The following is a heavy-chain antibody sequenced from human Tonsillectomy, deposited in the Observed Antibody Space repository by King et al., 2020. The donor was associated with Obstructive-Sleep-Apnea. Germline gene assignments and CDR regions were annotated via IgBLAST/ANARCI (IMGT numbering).Heavy chain of an antibody. CDR2: IIPILGTA. D-gene: IGHD6-13*01. J-gene: IGHJ6*02. Sequence: VQLVESGAEVKKPGSSVKVSCKASGGTFSSYAISWVRQAPGQGLEWMGGIIPILGTANYAQKFQGRVTITADESTSTAYMELRSLRSEDTAVYYCARGSGIAAAGTNYYYGMDVWGQGTTVTVSS. CDR1: GGTFSSYA. V-gene: IGHV1-69*01. CDR3: ARGSGIAAAGTNYYYGMDV.